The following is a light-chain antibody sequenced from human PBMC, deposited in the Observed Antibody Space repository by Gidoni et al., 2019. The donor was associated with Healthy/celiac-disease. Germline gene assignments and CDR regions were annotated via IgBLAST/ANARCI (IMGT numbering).Light chain of an antibody. Sequence: DIQMTQSPSTLSASVGDRVTITCRASQSISSWLAWYQQKPGKAPKLRIYKASSLESGVPSRFSGSGSGTEFTITISSLQPDDFATYYCQQYNSYSGTFGQGTKVEIK. CDR1: QSISSW. V-gene: IGKV1-5*03. CDR3: QQYNSYSGT. CDR2: KAS. J-gene: IGKJ1*01.